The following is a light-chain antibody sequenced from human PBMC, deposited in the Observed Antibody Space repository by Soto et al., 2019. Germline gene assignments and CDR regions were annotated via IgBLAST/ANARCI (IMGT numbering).Light chain of an antibody. CDR1: ASISSHY. Sequence: EVVLMQSPDTLSLSPGARATLSCRASASISSHYIAWYQHKPGQAPKLLIFGASTMSTGIPDRFSGSWSGTDFTLTISRLQPEDFAMYYCQNFGDSPFTFGPGTKVDIK. CDR2: GAS. J-gene: IGKJ3*01. CDR3: QNFGDSPFT. V-gene: IGKV3-20*01.